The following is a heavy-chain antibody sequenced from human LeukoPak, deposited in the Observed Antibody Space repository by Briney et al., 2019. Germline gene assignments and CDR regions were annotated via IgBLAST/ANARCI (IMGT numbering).Heavy chain of an antibody. Sequence: SETLSLTCAVYGGSFSGYYWSWIRQPPGKGLEWIGEINHSGSTNYNPSLKSRVTISVDTSKNHFSLKLTSVTAADTAVYYCARRGDGYRSWFDPWGQGTLVTVSS. CDR1: GGSFSGYY. CDR2: INHSGST. J-gene: IGHJ5*02. D-gene: IGHD5-24*01. CDR3: ARRGDGYRSWFDP. V-gene: IGHV4-34*01.